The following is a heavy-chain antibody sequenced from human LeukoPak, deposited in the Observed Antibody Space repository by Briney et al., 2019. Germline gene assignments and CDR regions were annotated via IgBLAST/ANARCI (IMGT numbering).Heavy chain of an antibody. CDR2: ISGSGGST. J-gene: IGHJ6*03. CDR1: GFTFSSYA. D-gene: IGHD3-10*01. Sequence: GGSLRLSCAASGFTFSSYAMSWVRQAPGKGLEWVSAISGSGGSTYYADSVKGRFTISRDNSKNTLYLQMNSLRAEDTAVYYCAKGIVLLWFGELSPYMDVWGRGTTVTVSS. CDR3: AKGIVLLWFGELSPYMDV. V-gene: IGHV3-23*01.